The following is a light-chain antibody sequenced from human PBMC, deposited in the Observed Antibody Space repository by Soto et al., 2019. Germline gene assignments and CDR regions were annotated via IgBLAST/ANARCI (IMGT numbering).Light chain of an antibody. CDR3: QQTHSFPPS. CDR1: RDISRL. Sequence: DIQMTQSPSSVSASVGDSVTITCRASRDISRLLAWYQQMPGKAPKLLIYAASTLRSGIPLRFSGRASGPEFTLPISSLQREDFATYSCQQTHSFPPSFGQGTRLEI. V-gene: IGKV1D-12*01. CDR2: AAS. J-gene: IGKJ5*01.